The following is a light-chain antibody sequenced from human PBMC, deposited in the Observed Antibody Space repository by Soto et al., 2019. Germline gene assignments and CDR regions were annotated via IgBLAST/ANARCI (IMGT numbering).Light chain of an antibody. CDR3: HPCTSLPLT. CDR1: QGISSW. CDR2: AAS. J-gene: IGKJ4*01. Sequence: PKSTAGKSAEEGKRVSXXSLAFQGISSWLAWYQQKPGQAPKLLLYAASSLPSGVPSSFCGSGSGTDFTLPLCSLSSEAFAPYYCHPCTSLPLTFAVGTKVDI. V-gene: IGKV1-12*01.